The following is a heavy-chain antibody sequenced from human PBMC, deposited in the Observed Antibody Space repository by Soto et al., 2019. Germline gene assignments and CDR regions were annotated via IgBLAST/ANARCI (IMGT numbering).Heavy chain of an antibody. V-gene: IGHV1-2*02. J-gene: IGHJ4*02. CDR3: ARVVRWLQSQGEFDY. CDR2: INPNSGGT. CDR1: GYTFTGYY. D-gene: IGHD5-12*01. Sequence: ASVKVSRKAAGYTFTGYYMHWVRQAPGQGLEWMGWINPNSGGTNYAQKFQGRGTMTRDTSISTAYMELSRLRSDDTAVYYCARVVRWLQSQGEFDYWGQGTLVTVSS.